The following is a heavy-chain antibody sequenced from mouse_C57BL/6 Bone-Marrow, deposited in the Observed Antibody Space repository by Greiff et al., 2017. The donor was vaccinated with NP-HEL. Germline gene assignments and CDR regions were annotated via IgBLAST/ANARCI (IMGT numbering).Heavy chain of an antibody. J-gene: IGHJ3*01. CDR2: IDPETGGT. V-gene: IGHV1-15*01. CDR3: TRKGDGYYCWFAY. CDR1: GYTFTDYE. Sequence: QVQLQQSGAELVRPGASVTLSCKASGYTFTDYEMHWVKQTPVHGLEWIGAIDPETGGTAYNQKFKGKAILTADKSSSTAYMELRSLTSEDSAVYYCTRKGDGYYCWFAYWGQGTLVTVSA. D-gene: IGHD2-3*01.